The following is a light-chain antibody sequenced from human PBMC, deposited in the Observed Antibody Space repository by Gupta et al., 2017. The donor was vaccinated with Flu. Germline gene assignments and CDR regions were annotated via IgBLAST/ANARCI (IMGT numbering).Light chain of an antibody. CDR1: SSDVVGKKH. Sequence: QPALSQPPSVSASPGQSVAISSTGTSSDVVGKKHVSWYQHHPGQAPKLLMYEDSKRPSGVPDRLSASKSGTTDSLTISGLQADDEAEYYCHSSEVTSDRYLFGGGTKVTVL. J-gene: IGLJ1*01. V-gene: IGLV2-23*01. CDR2: EDS. CDR3: HSSEVTSDRYL.